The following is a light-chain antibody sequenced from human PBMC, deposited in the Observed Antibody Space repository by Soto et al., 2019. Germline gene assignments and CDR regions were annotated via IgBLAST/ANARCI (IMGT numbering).Light chain of an antibody. J-gene: IGKJ2*01. CDR2: DAS. CDR3: QQYDNLSVT. V-gene: IGKV1-33*01. Sequence: DIQMTQSPSSLSASVGDRVTITCQASQDIRNYLNWYQQKPGKAPKLLIYDASNLETGVPSRFSGSGSGTDFTFTISSLQPEDIATYSCQQYDNLSVTFGQGTKLEIK. CDR1: QDIRNY.